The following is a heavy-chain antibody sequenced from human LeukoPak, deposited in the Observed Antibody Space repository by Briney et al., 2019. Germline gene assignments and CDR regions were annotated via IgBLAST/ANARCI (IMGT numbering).Heavy chain of an antibody. V-gene: IGHV3-23*05. CDR1: GFSLSGYA. CDR2: ILSSGTT. J-gene: IGHJ5*02. D-gene: IGHD4-17*01. CDR3: AKDLTYGDGRWEFVP. Sequence: GSLRLSCVASGFSLSGYAMSWVRQAPGKGPEWVSGILSSGTTYYSDSVKGRFTISRDSSKNTLYLQMNSLRSEDTVIYSCAKDLTYGDGRWEFVPWGQGTLVTVSS.